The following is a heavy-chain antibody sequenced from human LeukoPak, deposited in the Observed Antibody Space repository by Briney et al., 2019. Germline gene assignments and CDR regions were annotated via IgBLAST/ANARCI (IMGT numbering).Heavy chain of an antibody. CDR1: GFTFSSYA. V-gene: IGHV3-64D*06. J-gene: IGHJ4*02. CDR3: VASLNYDFWSGYFFPSLDY. CDR2: ISSNGGST. Sequence: GGSLRLSCSASGFTFSSYAMHWVRQAPGKGPEYVSAISSNGGSTYYADSVKGRFTISRDNSKNTLYLQMSSLRAEDTAVYYCVASLNYDFWSGYFFPSLDYWGQGTLVTVSS. D-gene: IGHD3-3*01.